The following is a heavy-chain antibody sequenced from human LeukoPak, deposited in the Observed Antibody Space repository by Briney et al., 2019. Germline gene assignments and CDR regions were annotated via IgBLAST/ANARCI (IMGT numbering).Heavy chain of an antibody. V-gene: IGHV3-30*04. CDR2: ISYDGSNK. CDR1: GFTFSSYA. Sequence: GRSLRLSCAASGFTFSSYAMHWVRQAPGKGLEWVAVISYDGSNKYYADSVKGRFTISRDNSKNTLYLQMNSLRAEDTAVYYCARAGSSPRVGIAAAGTIRRVNWFDPWGQGTLVTVSS. D-gene: IGHD6-13*01. J-gene: IGHJ5*02. CDR3: ARAGSSPRVGIAAAGTIRRVNWFDP.